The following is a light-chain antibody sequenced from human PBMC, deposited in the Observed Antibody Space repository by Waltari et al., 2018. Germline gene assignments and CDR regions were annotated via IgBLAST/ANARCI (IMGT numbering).Light chain of an antibody. CDR2: GAH. V-gene: IGKV3-15*01. J-gene: IGKJ2*01. CDR1: QRVSNY. CDR3: QQYIDWPQYT. Sequence: EIVMTQSPAIMSVSPGASVTLSCRASQRVSNYLAWYQQVPGQAPRLLIYGAHTRATGVPDRFSGSGSGTDFTLTVSSLQSEDFGVYYCQQYIDWPQYTFGQGTKLEIK.